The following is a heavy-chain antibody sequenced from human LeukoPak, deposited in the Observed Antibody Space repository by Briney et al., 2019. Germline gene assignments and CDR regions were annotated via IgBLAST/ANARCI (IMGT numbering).Heavy chain of an antibody. CDR1: GFTFSSYA. V-gene: IGHV3-7*03. CDR3: VRSNREFASGSGDY. D-gene: IGHD3-10*01. CDR2: INQDGSEK. Sequence: GGSLRLSCAASGFTFSSYAMSWVRQAPGKGLEWVANINQDGSEKYYVDSVKGRFSISRDNAKNSLYLQMNSLRAEDTAVYYCVRSNREFASGSGDYWGQGTLVTVSS. J-gene: IGHJ4*02.